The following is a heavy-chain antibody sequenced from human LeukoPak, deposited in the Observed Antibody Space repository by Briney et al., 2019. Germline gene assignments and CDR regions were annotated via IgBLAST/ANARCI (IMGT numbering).Heavy chain of an antibody. D-gene: IGHD3-22*01. CDR1: GGSISSYY. CDR3: ARVTGYIVEDYFDY. J-gene: IGHJ4*02. CDR2: IYYSGST. V-gene: IGHV4-59*01. Sequence: KPSETLSLTCSVSGGSISSYYWSWIRQPPGKGLEWIGYIYYSGSTNYTPSLKSRVTISVDTSKNQFSLRLSSVTAADTAVYYCARVTGYIVEDYFDYWGQGTLVTVSS.